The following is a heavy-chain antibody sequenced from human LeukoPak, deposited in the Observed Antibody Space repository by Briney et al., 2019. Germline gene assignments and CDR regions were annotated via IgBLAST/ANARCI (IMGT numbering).Heavy chain of an antibody. CDR1: GGSISSSSYY. CDR3: ARHRSDYYDSSGHDY. D-gene: IGHD3-22*01. J-gene: IGHJ4*02. CDR2: IYYSGST. V-gene: IGHV4-39*01. Sequence: SETLSLTCTVSGGSISSSSYYWGWIRQPPGKGLEWIGSIYYSGSTYDNPSLKSRVTISVDTSKNQFSLKLSSVTAADTAVYYCARHRSDYYDSSGHDYWGQGTLVTVSS.